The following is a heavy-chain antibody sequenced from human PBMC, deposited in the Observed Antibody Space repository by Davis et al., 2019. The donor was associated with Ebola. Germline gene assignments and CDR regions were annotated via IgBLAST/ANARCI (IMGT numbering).Heavy chain of an antibody. CDR3: ARPHTSGWGDPFDV. J-gene: IGHJ3*01. CDR2: TYYSGTT. D-gene: IGHD6-19*01. Sequence: SETLSLTCTVSGGSITGSDYFWGWIRQPPERELEWIGSTYYSGTTFYNPSLKSRLTVSVDTSKNEFSLKMSSVTAADTAVYYCARPHTSGWGDPFDVWGQGTMVIVSS. CDR1: GGSITGSDYF. V-gene: IGHV4-39*01.